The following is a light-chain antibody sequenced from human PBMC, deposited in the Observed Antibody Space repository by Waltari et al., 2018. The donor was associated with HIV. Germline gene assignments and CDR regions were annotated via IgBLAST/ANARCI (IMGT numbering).Light chain of an antibody. V-gene: IGLV1-40*01. CDR1: SSNLGAGYD. CDR2: GNS. CDR3: QSYDSSLSGWV. J-gene: IGLJ3*02. Sequence: QSVLTQPPSVSGAPGQRVTISCTGSSSNLGAGYDVQWYQQLPGTAPKLLIYGNSNRPSGVPDRFSGSKSGTSASLAITGLQAEDEADYYCQSYDSSLSGWVFGGGTKLTVL.